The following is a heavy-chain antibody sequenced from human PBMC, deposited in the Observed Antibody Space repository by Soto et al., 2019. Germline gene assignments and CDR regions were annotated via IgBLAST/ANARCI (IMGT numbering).Heavy chain of an antibody. CDR3: ARSLGRRDGFWVDP. CDR1: GGSISSGGYY. Sequence: PSETLSLTCTLSGGSISSGGYYWSWIRQHPGKGLEWIGYIYYTGSTYYNPSLKSRITISVDTSKNQFSLKLSSVTAADTAVYYCARSLGRRDGFWVDPWGQGTLVTVSS. CDR2: IYYTGST. D-gene: IGHD3-10*01. J-gene: IGHJ5*02. V-gene: IGHV4-31*03.